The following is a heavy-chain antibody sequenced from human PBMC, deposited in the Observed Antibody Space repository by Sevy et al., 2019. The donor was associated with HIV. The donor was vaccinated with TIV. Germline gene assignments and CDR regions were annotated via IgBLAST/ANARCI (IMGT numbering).Heavy chain of an antibody. CDR3: AGYYDSSGYYAPFDY. J-gene: IGHJ4*02. CDR2: ISNDGSNK. Sequence: GGSLRLSCAASGFTFSSYAMHWVRQAPGKGLEWVAVISNDGSNKYYADSVKGRFTISRDNTKITLYLQMNSLRAEDTAVYYCAGYYDSSGYYAPFDYWGQGTLVTVSS. CDR1: GFTFSSYA. D-gene: IGHD3-22*01. V-gene: IGHV3-30-3*01.